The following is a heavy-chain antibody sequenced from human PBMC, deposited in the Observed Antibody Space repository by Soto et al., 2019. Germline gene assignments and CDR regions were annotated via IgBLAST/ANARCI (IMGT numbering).Heavy chain of an antibody. Sequence: QIQLVQSGAEVKKPGASLKVSCKASGYIFTNYGITWVRQAPGQGLEWMGWISGYNGDTNYAPKFQGRGTMTTDTSTNTGFLELRSLRSDDTAIYYCARGTDQTDDYWGQGTLVTVSP. V-gene: IGHV1-18*01. CDR2: ISGYNGDT. CDR1: GYIFTNYG. D-gene: IGHD1-1*01. J-gene: IGHJ4*02. CDR3: ARGTDQTDDY.